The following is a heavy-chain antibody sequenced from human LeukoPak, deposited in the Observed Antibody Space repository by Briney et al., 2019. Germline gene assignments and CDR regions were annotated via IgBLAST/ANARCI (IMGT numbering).Heavy chain of an antibody. V-gene: IGHV1-18*01. J-gene: IGHJ4*02. CDR2: ISTYHGNT. D-gene: IGHD3-22*01. Sequence: ASVKVSCKASGYTFTTAGIGWVRQAPGQVLEWMGWISTYHGNTNYAQIFQDRVTLTTDTSTSIAYMELGRLRSDDTAVYYCARRPNHYDTSGYDYWGQGTLVTVSS. CDR1: GYTFTTAG. CDR3: ARRPNHYDTSGYDY.